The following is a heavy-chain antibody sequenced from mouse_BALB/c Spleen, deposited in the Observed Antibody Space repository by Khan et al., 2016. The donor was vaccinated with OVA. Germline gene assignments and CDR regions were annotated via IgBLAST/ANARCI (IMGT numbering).Heavy chain of an antibody. CDR3: AREASSWDFSFPY. CDR2: INPDNAGT. Sequence: VQLQQPGPELVEPGASVKMSCKASGYTFTNYVIHWVKQKPGQGLEWIGYINPDNAGTRYNEKFKDKATLTSDIPSTSAYMELLSLTSEGSAVFYCAREASSWDFSFPYWGQGTLVTVSA. CDR1: GYTFTNYV. J-gene: IGHJ3*01. V-gene: IGHV1S136*01. D-gene: IGHD4-1*01.